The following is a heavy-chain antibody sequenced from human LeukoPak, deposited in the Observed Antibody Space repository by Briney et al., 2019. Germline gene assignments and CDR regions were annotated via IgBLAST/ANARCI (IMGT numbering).Heavy chain of an antibody. V-gene: IGHV3-30-3*01. J-gene: IGHJ4*02. CDR2: ISYDGSNK. CDR1: EFTFSSYW. D-gene: IGHD4-23*01. Sequence: PGGSLRLSCAASEFTFSSYWMSWVRQAPGKGLEWVAVISYDGSNKYYADSVKGRFTVSRDNSKSTLYLQMNSLRAEDTAIYYCASRPFETTVVPWDFYWGQGTQVTVSS. CDR3: ASRPFETTVVPWDFY.